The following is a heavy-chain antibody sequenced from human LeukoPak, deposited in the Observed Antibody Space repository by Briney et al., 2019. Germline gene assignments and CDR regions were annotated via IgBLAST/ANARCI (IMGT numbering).Heavy chain of an antibody. CDR2: ISSSSSTI. CDR3: AELGITMIGGV. V-gene: IGHV3-48*04. Sequence: PGGSLRLSCAASGFTFSSYSMNWVRQAPGKGLEWVSYISSSSSTIYYADSVKGRFTISGDNAKTSLYLQMNSLRAEDTAVYYCAELGITMIGGVWGKGTTVTISS. D-gene: IGHD3-10*02. J-gene: IGHJ6*04. CDR1: GFTFSSYS.